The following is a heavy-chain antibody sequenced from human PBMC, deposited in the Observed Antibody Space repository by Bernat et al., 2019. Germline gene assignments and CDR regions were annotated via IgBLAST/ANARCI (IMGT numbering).Heavy chain of an antibody. CDR1: GITFSNYS. CDR3: AVYCGGDCYRAFDI. J-gene: IGHJ3*02. V-gene: IGHV3-48*01. CDR2: ISSSGTTI. D-gene: IGHD2-21*02. Sequence: EVQLVESGGGLVQPGGSLRLSCAASGITFSNYSMNWVRQAPGKGLDWLSYISSSGTTIYYADSLKGRFTISRDNAKNSLYLQVNSLRAEDTALYYCAVYCGGDCYRAFDIWGQGTMVTVSS.